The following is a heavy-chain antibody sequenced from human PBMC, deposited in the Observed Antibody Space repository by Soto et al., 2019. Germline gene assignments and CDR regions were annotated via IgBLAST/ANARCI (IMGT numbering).Heavy chain of an antibody. CDR1: GASISGYY. CDR3: ARDGTKTLRDWFDP. J-gene: IGHJ5*02. V-gene: IGHV4-4*07. CDR2: IYATGTT. D-gene: IGHD1-1*01. Sequence: SETLSLTCTVSGASISGYYWSWIRKSAGKGLEWIGRIYATGTTDYNPSLKSRVMMSVDTSKKQFSLRLRSVTAADTAVYYCARDGTKTLRDWFDPWGQGISVTVSS.